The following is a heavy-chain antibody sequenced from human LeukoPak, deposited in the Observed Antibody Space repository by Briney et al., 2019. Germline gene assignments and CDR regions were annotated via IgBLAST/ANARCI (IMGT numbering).Heavy chain of an antibody. D-gene: IGHD2-15*01. Sequence: GGSLRLSCAASGFTFSSYSMNWVRQAPGKGLEWVSGISPSGDINYYADSVKGRFTISRDNAKNSLYLQMNSLRAEDTAVYYCARVATIDIVVVVAATNNWFDPWGQGTLVTVSS. CDR2: ISPSGDIN. J-gene: IGHJ5*02. CDR3: ARVATIDIVVVVAATNNWFDP. V-gene: IGHV3-21*01. CDR1: GFTFSSYS.